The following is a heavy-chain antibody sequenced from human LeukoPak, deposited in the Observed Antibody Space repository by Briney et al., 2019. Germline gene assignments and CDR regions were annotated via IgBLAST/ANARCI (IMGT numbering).Heavy chain of an antibody. CDR1: GGSISSYY. CDR2: IYYSGST. J-gene: IGHJ6*02. Sequence: SETLSLTCTVSGGSISSYYWSWIRQPPGKGLERIGYIYYSGSTNYNPSLKSRVTISVDTSKNQFSLKLSSVTAADTAVYYCAKWGHYYYYGMDVWGQGTTVTVSS. D-gene: IGHD1-26*01. CDR3: AKWGHYYYYGMDV. V-gene: IGHV4-59*01.